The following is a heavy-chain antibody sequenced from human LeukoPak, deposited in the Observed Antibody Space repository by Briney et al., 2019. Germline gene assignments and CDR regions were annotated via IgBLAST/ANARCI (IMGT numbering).Heavy chain of an antibody. Sequence: GASVKVSCTVSGYTLTELSMHWVRQAPGKGLEWMGGFDPEDGETIYAQKFQGRVTMTEDTSTDTAYMELSSLRSEDTAVYYCATYNPEHYYYYGMDVWGQGTTVTVSS. CDR3: ATYNPEHYYYYGMDV. J-gene: IGHJ6*02. D-gene: IGHD1-14*01. V-gene: IGHV1-24*01. CDR2: FDPEDGET. CDR1: GYTLTELS.